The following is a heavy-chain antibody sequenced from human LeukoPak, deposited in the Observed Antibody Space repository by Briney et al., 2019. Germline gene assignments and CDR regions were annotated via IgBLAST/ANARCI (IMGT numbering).Heavy chain of an antibody. CDR2: IKSKIDGGTT. D-gene: IGHD6-19*01. J-gene: IGHJ3*02. CDR1: DFTFNNDW. CDR3: TTGGNVLVAGTRAFDI. V-gene: IGHV3-15*07. Sequence: GGSLRLSCAASDFTFNNDWMNWVRQAPGKGLEWVGRIKSKIDGGTTDYAAFVKGRFTISRDDSNNTLYLQMSSLKTEDTALYYCTTGGNVLVAGTRAFDIWGQETVVTVSS.